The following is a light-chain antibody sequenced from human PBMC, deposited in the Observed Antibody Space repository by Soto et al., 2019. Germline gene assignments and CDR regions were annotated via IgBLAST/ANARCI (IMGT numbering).Light chain of an antibody. CDR3: QQYYGTPFT. V-gene: IGKV4-1*01. CDR1: QTVLYGSNNNNY. CDR2: WAS. J-gene: IGKJ3*01. Sequence: DIVMTQSPDSLAVSLGERATINCKSSQTVLYGSNNNNYLAWYQQKPGQPPKLLIYWASTRESGVPDRFSGSGSGTDFTLTISSLQAEDVAVYYCQQYYGTPFTFGPGTKVDIK.